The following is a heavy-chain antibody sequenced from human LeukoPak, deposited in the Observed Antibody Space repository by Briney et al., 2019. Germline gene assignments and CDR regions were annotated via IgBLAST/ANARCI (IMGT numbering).Heavy chain of an antibody. CDR1: GFTFSYW. D-gene: IGHD5-12*01. Sequence: PGGSLRLSCAASGFTFSYWMSWVRQAPGKGLEWVASIKQDGSDKYYVDSVRGRFTISRDNAKNSLYLQMNSLRAEDTAVYYCARATSGYADYWGQGTLVTVSS. J-gene: IGHJ4*02. V-gene: IGHV3-7*01. CDR3: ARATSGYADY. CDR2: IKQDGSDK.